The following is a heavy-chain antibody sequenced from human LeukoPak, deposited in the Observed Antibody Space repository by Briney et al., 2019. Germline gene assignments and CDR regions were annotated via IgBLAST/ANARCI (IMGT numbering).Heavy chain of an antibody. CDR1: GYTFTSYG. V-gene: IGHV1-18*01. D-gene: IGHD3-22*01. Sequence: GASVTVSFTASGYTFTSYGISWVRQAPGQGLEWMGWISAYNGNTNYAQKLQGRVTMTTDTSTSTAYMELRSLRSDDTAVYYCARHSGYFPDAFDIWGQGTMVTVSS. CDR2: ISAYNGNT. J-gene: IGHJ3*02. CDR3: ARHSGYFPDAFDI.